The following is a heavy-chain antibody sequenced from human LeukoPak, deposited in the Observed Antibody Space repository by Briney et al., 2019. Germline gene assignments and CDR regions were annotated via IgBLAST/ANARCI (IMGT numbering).Heavy chain of an antibody. J-gene: IGHJ4*02. CDR3: AKDTGSGYDYFSYYFDY. D-gene: IGHD5-12*01. V-gene: IGHV3-74*03. CDR2: INGDGGTL. CDR1: GFTFSDYW. Sequence: PGGSLRLSCAVSGFTFSDYWMHWVRQVPGKGLMWVSRINGDGGTLTYVDSVRGRFTISRDNSKNTLYLQMNSLRAEDTAVYYCAKDTGSGYDYFSYYFDYWGQGTLVTVSS.